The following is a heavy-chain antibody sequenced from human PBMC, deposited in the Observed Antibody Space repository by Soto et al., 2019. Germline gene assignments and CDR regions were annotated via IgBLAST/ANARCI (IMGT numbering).Heavy chain of an antibody. D-gene: IGHD5-12*01. V-gene: IGHV4-59*01. CDR2: IYYSGST. CDR1: GGSISSYY. CDR3: ARENVATSTYYYYYGMDV. Sequence: SETLSLTCTVSGGSISSYYWSWIRQPPGKGLEWIGYIYYSGSTNYNPSLKSRVTISVDTSKNQFSLKLSSVTAADTAVYYCARENVATSTYYYYYGMDVWGQGTTVTVSS. J-gene: IGHJ6*02.